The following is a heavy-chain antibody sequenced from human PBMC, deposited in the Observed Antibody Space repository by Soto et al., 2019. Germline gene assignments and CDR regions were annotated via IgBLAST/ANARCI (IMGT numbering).Heavy chain of an antibody. CDR3: ARHIVVDSGVDGYYYYGMDV. Sequence: PGESLKISCKGSGYSFTSYWIGWVRQMPGKGLEWMGIIYPGDSDTRYSPSFQGQVTISACKSISTAYLQWSSLKASDTAMYYCARHIVVDSGVDGYYYYGMDVWAQQTTVTVSS. CDR1: GYSFTSYW. D-gene: IGHD2-15*01. V-gene: IGHV5-51*01. J-gene: IGHJ6*02. CDR2: IYPGDSDT.